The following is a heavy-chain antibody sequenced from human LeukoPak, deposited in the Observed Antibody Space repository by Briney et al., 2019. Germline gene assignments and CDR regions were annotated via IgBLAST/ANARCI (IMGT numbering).Heavy chain of an antibody. J-gene: IGHJ4*02. V-gene: IGHV3-33*08. Sequence: GGSLRLSCAASGFTFSSYGMHWVRQAPGKGLEWVAVIWYDRSNKYYADSVKGRFTISKDNSKNTLYLQMNSLRAEDTAVYYCAREGGYCTNGVCNEQEGWFDYWGQGTLVTVSS. CDR3: AREGGYCTNGVCNEQEGWFDY. CDR2: IWYDRSNK. CDR1: GFTFSSYG. D-gene: IGHD2-8*01.